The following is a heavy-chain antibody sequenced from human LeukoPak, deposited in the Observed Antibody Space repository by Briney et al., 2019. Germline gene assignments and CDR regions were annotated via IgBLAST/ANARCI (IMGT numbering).Heavy chain of an antibody. CDR2: INPNSGGT. D-gene: IGHD4-17*01. CDR3: ARSDYGDYGGTDY. J-gene: IGHJ4*02. CDR1: GYTFTGYY. Sequence: GASVKVSCKASGYTFTGYYMHWVRQAPGQGLEWMGWINPNSGGTNYAQKFQGRVTMTRDTSISTAYMELSRLRSDDTAEYYCARSDYGDYGGTDYWGQGTLVTVSS. V-gene: IGHV1-2*02.